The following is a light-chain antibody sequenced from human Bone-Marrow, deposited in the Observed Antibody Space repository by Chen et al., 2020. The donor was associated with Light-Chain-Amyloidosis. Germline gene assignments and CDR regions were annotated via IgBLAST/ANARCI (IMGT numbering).Light chain of an antibody. V-gene: IGLV3-21*02. CDR3: QVWDRSSDRPV. CDR2: DDS. Sequence: VLTPPSSVSVAPGQTAPLACGGNNIGSTSVHWYQQTPGQAPLLVVYDDSDRPSGLPERLSGSNSGTTATLTISRVEAGDEADYYCQVWDRSSDRPVFGGGTKLTVL. J-gene: IGLJ3*02. CDR1: NIGSTS.